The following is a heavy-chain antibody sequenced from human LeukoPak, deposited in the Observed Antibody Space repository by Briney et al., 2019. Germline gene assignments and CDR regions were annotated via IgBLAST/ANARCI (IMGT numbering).Heavy chain of an antibody. J-gene: IGHJ3*02. CDR1: GGSISSYY. Sequence: PSETLSLTCTVSGGSISSYYWSWIRQPPGKGLEWIGYIYYSGSTNYNPSLKSRVTISVAPSKNQFSLKLSYVTAADTAVYYCARRRNYGASGRAFHIWGQGTMVTVSS. D-gene: IGHD4-17*01. CDR3: ARRRNYGASGRAFHI. CDR2: IYYSGST. V-gene: IGHV4-59*08.